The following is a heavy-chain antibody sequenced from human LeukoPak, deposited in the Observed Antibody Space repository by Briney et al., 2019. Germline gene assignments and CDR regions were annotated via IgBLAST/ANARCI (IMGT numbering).Heavy chain of an antibody. Sequence: GASVKVSCKASGYPFTDYYMHWVRQAPGQGLEWMGWFNPNSGGTNYAQKFQGRVTMTRDTSINTAYMELSRLESDDSAVYYCAREGAGRNDYWGQGTLVTVSS. CDR2: FNPNSGGT. D-gene: IGHD1-1*01. CDR3: AREGAGRNDY. J-gene: IGHJ4*02. V-gene: IGHV1-2*02. CDR1: GYPFTDYY.